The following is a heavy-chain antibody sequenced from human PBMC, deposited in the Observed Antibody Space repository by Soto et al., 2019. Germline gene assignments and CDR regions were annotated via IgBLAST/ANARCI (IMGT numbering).Heavy chain of an antibody. Sequence: EVQLLESGGGLVKPGGSLRLSCAASGFTFSSYAMSWVRQAPGKGLEWVSAISGSGGSTYYADSVKGRFTISRDNSKNTLYRQMNSLRAEDTAVYYCASPYYYDSSGDNWFDPWGQGTLVTVSS. V-gene: IGHV3-23*01. J-gene: IGHJ5*02. D-gene: IGHD3-22*01. CDR2: ISGSGGST. CDR1: GFTFSSYA. CDR3: ASPYYYDSSGDNWFDP.